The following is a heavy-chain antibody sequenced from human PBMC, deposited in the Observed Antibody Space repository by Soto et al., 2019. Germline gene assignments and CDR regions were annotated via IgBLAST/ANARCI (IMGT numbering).Heavy chain of an antibody. CDR1: GGTFSSYA. V-gene: IGHV1-69*01. J-gene: IGHJ4*02. D-gene: IGHD3-22*01. CDR2: IIHIFGTA. CDR3: ARGYYYDSSGYYSNAYYFDY. Sequence: QVQLVQSGAEVKKPGSSVKVSCKASGGTFSSYAISWVRQAPGQGLEWMGGIIHIFGTANYAQKFQGRVTITADESTSTAYMELSSLRSEDTAVYSCARGYYYDSSGYYSNAYYFDYWGQGTLVTVSS.